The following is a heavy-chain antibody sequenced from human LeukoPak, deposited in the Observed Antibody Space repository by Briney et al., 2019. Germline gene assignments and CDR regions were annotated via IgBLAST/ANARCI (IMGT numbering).Heavy chain of an antibody. V-gene: IGHV4-59*12. CDR2: GYYSGNT. D-gene: IGHD3-10*01. Sequence: SETLSLTCTVSCYSISDYYWTWIRQPPGEGLELIGEGYYSGNTHYNPSLKSRVTISIDTSKNQFFLRLRSVTAADTALYYCSRELDGNGGWFDTWGQGALVTVSS. J-gene: IGHJ5*02. CDR3: SRELDGNGGWFDT. CDR1: CYSISDYY.